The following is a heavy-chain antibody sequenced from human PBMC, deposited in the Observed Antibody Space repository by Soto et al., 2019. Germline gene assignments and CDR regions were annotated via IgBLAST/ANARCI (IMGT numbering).Heavy chain of an antibody. Sequence: GGSLRLSCAASGFTFSSYGMHWVRQAPGKGLEWVAVIWYDGSNKYYADSVKGRFTISRDNSKNTLYLQMNSLRAEDTAVYYCARDAGYGVPWFDPWGQGTLVTVSS. CDR2: IWYDGSNK. CDR3: ARDAGYGVPWFDP. D-gene: IGHD4-17*01. CDR1: GFTFSSYG. J-gene: IGHJ5*02. V-gene: IGHV3-33*01.